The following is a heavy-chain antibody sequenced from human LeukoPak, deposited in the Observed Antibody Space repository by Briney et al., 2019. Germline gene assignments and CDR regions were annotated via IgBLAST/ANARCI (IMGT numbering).Heavy chain of an antibody. CDR3: ARGLWGLDY. Sequence: GGSLRLSCAASGFTFSDYYMSWIRQAPGKGLEWVANIKEDGSEKDYVDSVKGRFTISRDNAKNSLYLQMNSLRAEDTAVYYCARGLWGLDYWGQGTLVTVSS. V-gene: IGHV3-7*04. D-gene: IGHD3-10*01. CDR1: GFTFSDYY. CDR2: IKEDGSEK. J-gene: IGHJ4*02.